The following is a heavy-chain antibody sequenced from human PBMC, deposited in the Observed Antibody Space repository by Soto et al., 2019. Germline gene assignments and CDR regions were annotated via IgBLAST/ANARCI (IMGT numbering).Heavy chain of an antibody. CDR2: IYSGGST. D-gene: IGHD2-8*01. J-gene: IGHJ4*02. CDR1: GFTVSSNY. Sequence: HPGGSLRLSCAASGFTVSSNYMSWVRQAPGKGLEWVSVIYSGGSTYYADSVKGRFTISRDNSKNTLYLQMNSLRAEDTAVYYCARDPIIVLMADPPYLLAYWGQGTLVPVSS. V-gene: IGHV3-66*01. CDR3: ARDPIIVLMADPPYLLAY.